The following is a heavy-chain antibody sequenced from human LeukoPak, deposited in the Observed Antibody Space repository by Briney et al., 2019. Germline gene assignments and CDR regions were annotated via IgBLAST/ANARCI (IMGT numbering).Heavy chain of an antibody. CDR2: IYHSGST. J-gene: IGHJ1*01. CDR1: GGSISSGGYS. CDR3: ATALGYCSSTSCYDAYFQH. Sequence: SQTLSLTCAVSGGSISSGGYSWSWIRQPPGKGLEWIGYIYHSGSTYYNPSLKSRVTISVDRSKNQFSLKLSSVTAADTAVYYCATALGYCSSTSCYDAYFQHWGQGTLVTVSS. V-gene: IGHV4-30-2*01. D-gene: IGHD2-2*01.